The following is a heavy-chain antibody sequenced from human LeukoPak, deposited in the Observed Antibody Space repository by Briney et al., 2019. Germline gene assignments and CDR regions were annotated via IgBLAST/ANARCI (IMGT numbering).Heavy chain of an antibody. V-gene: IGHV3-21*01. CDR2: ISSSRSYI. CDR1: VCTFSSYS. CDR3: ASCYYYDSSGYYYVH. J-gene: IGHJ4*02. Sequence: PGFSLRLSCPASVCTFSSYSMIWVRQAPGNGLEWVSSISSSRSYIYYADSVKGRFTISRDNAKNSLYLQMNSLRDEDTDVYYCASCYYYDSSGYYYVHWGQGTLVTVPS. D-gene: IGHD3-22*01.